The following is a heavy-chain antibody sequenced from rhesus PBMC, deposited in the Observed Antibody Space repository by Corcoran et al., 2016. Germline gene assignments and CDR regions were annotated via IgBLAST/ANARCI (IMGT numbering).Heavy chain of an antibody. V-gene: IGHV1-111*02. D-gene: IGHD5-42*01. J-gene: IGHJ4*01. CDR3: ATGVVGIQRVQFDY. CDR1: GYTFTDYY. Sequence: EVQLVQSGAEVKKPGASVKISCKASGYTFTDYYLHWVRQAPGNGLEWMGRVDPEDGEAIHAQKCQDRVTITADTSTDTAYMELSSLRSEDTAVYYCATGVVGIQRVQFDYWGQGVLVTVSS. CDR2: VDPEDGEA.